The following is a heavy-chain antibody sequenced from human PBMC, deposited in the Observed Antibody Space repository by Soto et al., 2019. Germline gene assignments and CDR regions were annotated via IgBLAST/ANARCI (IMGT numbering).Heavy chain of an antibody. Sequence: GESLKSACRTSGYRFTSYWIAWVRQMPGKGLEWMGIIFPSDSDTRYSPSFQGQVTISADRSTSTVFLQWASLKASDTAVYFCARKDKSVYCNWFDPWGEGTLVTVSS. CDR3: ARKDKSVYCNWFDP. J-gene: IGHJ5*02. CDR1: GYRFTSYW. V-gene: IGHV5-51*01. D-gene: IGHD2-8*02. CDR2: IFPSDSDT.